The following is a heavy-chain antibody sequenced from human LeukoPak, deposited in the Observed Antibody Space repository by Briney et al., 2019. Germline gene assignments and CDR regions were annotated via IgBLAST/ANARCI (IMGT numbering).Heavy chain of an antibody. D-gene: IGHD3-10*01. CDR2: MSYDGSNK. V-gene: IGHV3-30*03. J-gene: IGHJ4*02. CDR1: GFNFSYYG. Sequence: PGGSLRLSCAASGFNFSYYGMHWVRQAPGKGLEWVAVMSYDGSNKYYGDSVKGRFTIARDNSKNTLFLQMDSLRAEDTAVYYCARDLAGHYYGSGSSFDYWGQGTLVTVS. CDR3: ARDLAGHYYGSGSSFDY.